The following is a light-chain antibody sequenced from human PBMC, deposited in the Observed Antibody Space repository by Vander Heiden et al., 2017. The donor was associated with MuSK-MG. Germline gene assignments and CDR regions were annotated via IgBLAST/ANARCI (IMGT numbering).Light chain of an antibody. Sequence: DIHMTQSPSSLSSSVGDRVTLTCQASQSISTYLNCYHQKPGNPPKPLLSATPILETGGPSRCSGSGSWTDDTFPISSLQPEDIATVYCRQYDNIPRTFGGGTKVEIK. J-gene: IGKJ4*02. CDR3: RQYDNIPRT. V-gene: IGKV1-33*01. CDR2: ATP. CDR1: QSISTY.